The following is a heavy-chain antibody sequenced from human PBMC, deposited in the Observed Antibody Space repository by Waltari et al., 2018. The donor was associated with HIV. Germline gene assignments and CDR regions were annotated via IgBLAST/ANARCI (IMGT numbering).Heavy chain of an antibody. Sequence: EVQLVESGVVLVKPGGSLRLSCVGPGFHFTIAWQNWVRKAPGKGLEWVGRIKSKSDGETVDYGDPVRGIFSISRDDSQNTVFLQMNSLKTEDTAVYYCTRKAFSGSYYDSWGQGALVTVSS. CDR1: GFHFTIAW. CDR2: IKSKSDGETV. J-gene: IGHJ4*02. CDR3: TRKAFSGSYYDS. D-gene: IGHD1-26*01. V-gene: IGHV3-15*01.